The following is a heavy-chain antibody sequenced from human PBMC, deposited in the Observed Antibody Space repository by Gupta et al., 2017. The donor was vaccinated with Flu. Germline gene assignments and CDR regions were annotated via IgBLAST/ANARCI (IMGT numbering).Heavy chain of an antibody. CDR2: ISSDGSGT. CDR3: TRVLVGTTGKFDY. J-gene: IGHJ4*02. D-gene: IGHD2/OR15-2a*01. CDR1: GFSLNNYW. Sequence: DVQLVESGGGLVQPGGSLRLSCAASGFSLNNYWMHWVRQAPGKGLVWVSRISSDGSGTIYADSVKGRFTMSRDNARNTIYLQMNSLRAEDTAVYYCTRVLVGTTGKFDYWGQGTLISVSS. V-gene: IGHV3-74*01.